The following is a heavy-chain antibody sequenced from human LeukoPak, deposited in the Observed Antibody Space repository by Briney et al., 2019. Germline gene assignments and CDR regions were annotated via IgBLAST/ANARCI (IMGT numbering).Heavy chain of an antibody. CDR2: IYHSGST. CDR1: GGSISSSNW. J-gene: IGHJ6*02. V-gene: IGHV4-4*02. Sequence: SETLSLTCAVSGGSISSSNWWSWVRQPPGKGLEWIGEIYHSGSTNYNPSLKSRVTISVDKSKNQFSLKLSSVTAADTAVYYCARDYYDSSGFHGMDVWGQGTTVTVSS. D-gene: IGHD3-22*01. CDR3: ARDYYDSSGFHGMDV.